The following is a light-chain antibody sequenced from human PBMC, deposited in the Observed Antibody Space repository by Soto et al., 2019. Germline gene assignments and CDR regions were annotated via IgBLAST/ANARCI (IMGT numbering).Light chain of an antibody. Sequence: QSALTQPASVSGSPGQSITISCTGTSSDVGGYNSVSWYQQEPGKAPKLMIYEVSNRPSGVSNRFSGSKSGNTASLTISGLQAEDEADYFCSSYTRNTAWVFGGGTKVPVL. CDR2: EVS. CDR1: SSDVGGYNS. CDR3: SSYTRNTAWV. V-gene: IGLV2-14*01. J-gene: IGLJ3*02.